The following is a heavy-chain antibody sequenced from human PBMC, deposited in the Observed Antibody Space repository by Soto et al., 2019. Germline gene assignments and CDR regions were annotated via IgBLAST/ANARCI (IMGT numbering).Heavy chain of an antibody. V-gene: IGHV1-69*06. CDR2: IIPIFGTA. Sequence: GASVKVSCKASGGTFSSYAISWVRQDPGQGLEWMGGIIPIFGTATYAQKFQGRVTITADKSTSTAYMELSSLRSEDTAVYYCSRDDIVVVTATAAYYYYGMDVWGQGTTVTVSS. CDR3: SRDDIVVVTATAAYYYYGMDV. J-gene: IGHJ6*02. D-gene: IGHD2-21*02. CDR1: GGTFSSYA.